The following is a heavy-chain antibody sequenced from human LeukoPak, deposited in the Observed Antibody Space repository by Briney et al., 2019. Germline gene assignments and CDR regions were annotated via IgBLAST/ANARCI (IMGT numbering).Heavy chain of an antibody. Sequence: GGSLRLSCAASGFTFSSYGMHWVRQAPGKGLEWVAVIWYDGSNKYYADSVKGRFTISRDNSKNTLYLQMNSLRAEDTAVYYCAKDAGPIYSSGSYLSGPLDYWGQGTLVTVSS. CDR3: AKDAGPIYSSGSYLSGPLDY. CDR1: GFTFSSYG. V-gene: IGHV3-33*06. J-gene: IGHJ4*02. CDR2: IWYDGSNK. D-gene: IGHD3-10*01.